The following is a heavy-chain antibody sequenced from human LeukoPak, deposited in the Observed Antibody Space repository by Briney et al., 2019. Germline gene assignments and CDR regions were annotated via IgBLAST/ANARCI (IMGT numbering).Heavy chain of an antibody. V-gene: IGHV3-7*03. CDR2: IKQDGSEK. CDR1: GFTFSDYY. CDR3: ARAYSSGWYAPLDY. Sequence: GGSLRLSCAASGFTFSDYYMSWIRQAPGKGLEWVANIKQDGSEKYYVDSVKGRFTISRDNGKNSLYLQMNSLRAEDTAVYYCARAYSSGWYAPLDYWGQGTLVTVSS. J-gene: IGHJ4*02. D-gene: IGHD6-19*01.